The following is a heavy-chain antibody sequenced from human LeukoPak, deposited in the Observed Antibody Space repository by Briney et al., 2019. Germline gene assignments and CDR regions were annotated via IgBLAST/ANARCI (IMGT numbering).Heavy chain of an antibody. CDR1: GFIFSNYA. CDR2: IGGRDSGT. CDR3: AKWGDYDILTGYYDSDY. D-gene: IGHD3-9*01. Sequence: GASLRLSCAASGFIFSNYAMSWVRQAPGKGLEWVSAIGGRDSGTYYADSVRGRFTVSRDDPKNTLYLHMNTLRAEDTAVYYCAKWGDYDILTGYYDSDYWGQGTLVTVSS. V-gene: IGHV3-23*01. J-gene: IGHJ4*02.